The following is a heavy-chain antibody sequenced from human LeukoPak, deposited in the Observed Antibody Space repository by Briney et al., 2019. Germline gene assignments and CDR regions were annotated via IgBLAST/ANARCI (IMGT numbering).Heavy chain of an antibody. CDR3: AREMVNCDGDCPNDS. CDR2: INPTGGAT. CDR1: GYTFSTYY. J-gene: IGHJ4*02. V-gene: IGHV1-46*01. Sequence: ASVKVSCKASGYTFSTYYMHWVRQAPGQGLEWVGIINPTGGATAYPQKFQGRVTMTRDTSTSSVYMELSSLRSEDTAVYFCAREMVNCDGDCPNDSWGQGTLVTVSS. D-gene: IGHD2-21*02.